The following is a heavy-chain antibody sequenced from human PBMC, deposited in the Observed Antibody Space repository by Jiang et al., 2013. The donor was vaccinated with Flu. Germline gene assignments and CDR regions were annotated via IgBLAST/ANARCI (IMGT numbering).Heavy chain of an antibody. CDR3: ARDLHYYDSSGYPRPYDAFDI. CDR2: INPSGGST. Sequence: VKVSCKASGYTFTSYYMHWVRQAPGQGLEWMGIINPSGGSTSYAQKFQGRVTMTRDTSTSTVYMELSSLRSEDTAVYYCARDLHYYDSSGYPRPYDAFDIWGQGTMVTVSS. D-gene: IGHD3-22*01. CDR1: GYTFTSYY. J-gene: IGHJ3*02. V-gene: IGHV1-46*01.